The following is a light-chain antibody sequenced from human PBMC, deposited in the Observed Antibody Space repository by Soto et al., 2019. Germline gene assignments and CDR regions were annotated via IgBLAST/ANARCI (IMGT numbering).Light chain of an antibody. J-gene: IGKJ1*01. CDR3: QQYNRYPT. CDR2: KAS. Sequence: DIQMTQSPSTRSASVGDRVTITCRASQIISSWLAWYQQKPGKAPKLLIYKASSLESGVPSRFSGSGSGTDFTLTISSLQPDDFATYYCQQYNRYPTFGQGTKVEIK. CDR1: QIISSW. V-gene: IGKV1-5*03.